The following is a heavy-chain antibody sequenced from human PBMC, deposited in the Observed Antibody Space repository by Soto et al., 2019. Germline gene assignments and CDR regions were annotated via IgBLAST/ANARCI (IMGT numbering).Heavy chain of an antibody. Sequence: ASVKVSCKASGYTFTNYGISWVRQAPGQVLEWMGWINVYNGNTKYAQKVQGRVTMTTDTSTSTAYMELRSLRSDDTAVYYCARGVFSCSYYNKYNWFDLWGQGTLGTVSS. CDR2: INVYNGNT. CDR1: GYTFTNYG. D-gene: IGHD3-10*02. CDR3: ARGVFSCSYYNKYNWFDL. V-gene: IGHV1-18*01. J-gene: IGHJ5*02.